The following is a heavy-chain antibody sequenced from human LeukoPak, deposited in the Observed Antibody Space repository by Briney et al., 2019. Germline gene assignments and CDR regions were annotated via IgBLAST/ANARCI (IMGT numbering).Heavy chain of an antibody. CDR1: GGSISSYY. V-gene: IGHV4-59*08. CDR2: IYYSGST. D-gene: IGHD3-10*01. Sequence: PSETLSLTCTVSGGSISSYYWSWIRQPPGKGLEWIGYIYYSGSTNYNPSLKSRVTISVDTSKNQFSLKLSSVTAADTAVYYCARRGAILRALDIWGQGTMVTVSS. CDR3: ARRGAILRALDI. J-gene: IGHJ3*02.